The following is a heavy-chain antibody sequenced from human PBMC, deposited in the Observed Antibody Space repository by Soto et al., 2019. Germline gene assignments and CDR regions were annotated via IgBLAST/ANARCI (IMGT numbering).Heavy chain of an antibody. D-gene: IGHD1-26*01. Sequence: SETLSLTCAVSGGSISSSNWWSWDRQPPGKGPEWIGEIYHSGSTNYNPSLKSRVTISVDKSKKQFSLKLSSVTAADTAVYYCARVSGSYYYGMDVWGQGTTVTVSS. CDR1: GGSISSSNW. J-gene: IGHJ6*02. CDR2: IYHSGST. V-gene: IGHV4-4*02. CDR3: ARVSGSYYYGMDV.